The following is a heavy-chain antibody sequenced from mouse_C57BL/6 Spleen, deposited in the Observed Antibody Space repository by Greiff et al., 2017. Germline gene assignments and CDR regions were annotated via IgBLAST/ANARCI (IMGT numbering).Heavy chain of an antibody. J-gene: IGHJ3*01. CDR1: GYTFTDYY. CDR2: INPNNGGT. CDR3: ARGGPWFAY. V-gene: IGHV1-26*01. Sequence: VQLQQSGPELVKPGASVKISCKASGYTFTDYYMNWVKQSHGKSLEWIGDINPNNGGTSYNQKFKGKATVTVDKSSSTAYMELRSLTSEDSAVYYCARGGPWFAYWGQGTLVTVSA.